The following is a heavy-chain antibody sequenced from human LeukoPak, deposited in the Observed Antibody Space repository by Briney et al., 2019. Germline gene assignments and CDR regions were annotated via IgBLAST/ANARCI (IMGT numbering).Heavy chain of an antibody. CDR3: ARGFFIAAAVFDY. D-gene: IGHD6-13*01. J-gene: IGHJ4*02. CDR1: GFTVSSSY. CDR2: IYSGGST. Sequence: GGSLRLSCAASGFTVSSSYMSWVRQAPGKGLEWVSVIYSGGSTYYADSVKGRFTISRHNSKNTLYLRMNSLRAEDTAVYYCARGFFIAAAVFDYWGQGTLVTVSS. V-gene: IGHV3-53*04.